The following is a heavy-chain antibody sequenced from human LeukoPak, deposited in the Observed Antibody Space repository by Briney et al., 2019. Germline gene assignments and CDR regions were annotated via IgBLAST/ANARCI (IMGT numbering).Heavy chain of an antibody. Sequence: ASVTVSCKASGYTFTTYAMHWVRQAPGQRLEWMGWINAGNGNTKYSQKFQGRVTITRDTSASTAYMELSSLRSEDTAVYYCAREQRLAMDRNSDYWGQGTLVTVSS. CDR1: GYTFTTYA. CDR2: INAGNGNT. J-gene: IGHJ4*02. D-gene: IGHD5-18*01. CDR3: AREQRLAMDRNSDY. V-gene: IGHV1-3*01.